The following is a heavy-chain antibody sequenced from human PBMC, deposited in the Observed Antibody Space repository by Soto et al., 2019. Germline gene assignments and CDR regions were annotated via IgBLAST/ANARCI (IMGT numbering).Heavy chain of an antibody. Sequence: PGGSLRLSCAASGFTFSGYAMSWVRQAPGKGLEWVSAISGSGGSTYYADSVKGRFTISRDNSKNTLYLQMNSLRAEDTAVYYCAKTAMILAYCGGDCSHFDYWGQGTLATVSS. CDR1: GFTFSGYA. V-gene: IGHV3-23*01. CDR3: AKTAMILAYCGGDCSHFDY. J-gene: IGHJ4*02. D-gene: IGHD2-21*02. CDR2: ISGSGGST.